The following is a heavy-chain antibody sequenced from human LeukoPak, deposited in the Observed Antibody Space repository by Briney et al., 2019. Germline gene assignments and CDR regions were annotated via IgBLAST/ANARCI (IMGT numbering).Heavy chain of an antibody. CDR3: ARVRYSSSWYRGDAFDI. CDR1: GYTFTGYY. CDR2: INPNSGGT. D-gene: IGHD6-13*01. V-gene: IGHV1-2*02. Sequence: ASVKVSCKASGYTFTGYYMHWVRQAPGQGLEWMGWINPNSGGTNYAQKFQGRVTMTRDTSISTAYMELSRLRSDDTAVYYCARVRYSSSWYRGDAFDIWGQGTMVTVSS. J-gene: IGHJ3*02.